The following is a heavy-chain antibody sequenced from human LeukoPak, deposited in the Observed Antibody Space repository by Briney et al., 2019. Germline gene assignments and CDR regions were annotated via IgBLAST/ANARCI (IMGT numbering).Heavy chain of an antibody. V-gene: IGHV3-21*01. CDR1: GFTFSRFS. D-gene: IGHD3-3*01. J-gene: IGHJ6*03. Sequence: KTGGSLRLSCAASGFTFSRFSMNWVRQAPGKGLEWVSSISSSSSYIYYADSVKGRFTISRDNAKNSLYLQMNSLRAEDTAVYYCARDWEDTRVPTRITIFGVVIIGYYYYYYMDVWGKGTTVTVSS. CDR2: ISSSSSYI. CDR3: ARDWEDTRVPTRITIFGVVIIGYYYYYYMDV.